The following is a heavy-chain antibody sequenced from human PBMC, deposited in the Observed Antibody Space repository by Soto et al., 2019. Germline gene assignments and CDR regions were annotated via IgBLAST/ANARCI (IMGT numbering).Heavy chain of an antibody. D-gene: IGHD3-22*01. CDR1: GFTFSSYA. CDR3: AKGYYDSSGYYYHFDY. CDR2: ISGSGGST. J-gene: IGHJ4*02. V-gene: IGHV3-23*01. Sequence: PVGSLRLSCAASGFTFSSYAMGWVRQAPGKGLEWVSAISGSGGSTYYADSVKGRFTISRDNSKNTLYLQMNSLRAEDTAVYYCAKGYYDSSGYYYHFDYWGQGTLVTVSS.